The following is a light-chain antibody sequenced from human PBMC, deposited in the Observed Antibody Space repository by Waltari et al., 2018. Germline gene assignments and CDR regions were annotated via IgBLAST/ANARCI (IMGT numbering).Light chain of an antibody. CDR1: DSDVGAYDF. CDR3: SSYTTSSAPGV. Sequence: QSALTQPASVSASPGQPITISCPGTDSDVGAYDFVSWYQQHPGKAPQLILYEVSNRPSGISNRFSVSKSGNTASLTISGLQAEDEADYYCSSYTTSSAPGVFGTGTRVTVL. J-gene: IGLJ1*01. CDR2: EVS. V-gene: IGLV2-14*01.